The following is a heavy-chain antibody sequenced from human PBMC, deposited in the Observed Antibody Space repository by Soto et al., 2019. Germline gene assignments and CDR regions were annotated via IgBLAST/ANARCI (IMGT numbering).Heavy chain of an antibody. J-gene: IGHJ5*02. CDR1: GYTFSRYG. V-gene: IGHV1-18*01. CDR2: ISAYNGNT. CDR3: ARDQGFRVVINSNWFDP. Sequence: GASVKVSCKASGYTFSRYGIIWVRQAPGQGLEWMGWISAYNGNTNSAEKLRGRLTMTTDASTTTAYMELRSLRSDDTAIDYCARDQGFRVVINSNWFDPWGQGTLVTVSS. D-gene: IGHD2-21*01.